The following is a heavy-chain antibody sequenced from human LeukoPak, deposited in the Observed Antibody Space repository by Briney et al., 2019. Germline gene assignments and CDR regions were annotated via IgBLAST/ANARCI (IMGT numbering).Heavy chain of an antibody. CDR2: ISYDGSNK. CDR1: GFTFSSYA. J-gene: IGHJ4*02. D-gene: IGHD3-16*01. CDR3: ARDLERRGEHIDY. Sequence: GGSLRLSCAASGFTFSSYAMHWVRQAPGKGLEWVAVISYDGSNKYYADSVKGRFTISRDNSKNTLYLQMNSLRAEDTAVYYCARDLERRGEHIDYWGQGTLVTVSS. V-gene: IGHV3-30-3*01.